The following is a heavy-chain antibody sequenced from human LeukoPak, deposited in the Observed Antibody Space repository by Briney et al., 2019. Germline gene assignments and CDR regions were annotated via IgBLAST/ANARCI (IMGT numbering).Heavy chain of an antibody. V-gene: IGHV3-23*01. J-gene: IGHJ4*02. CDR3: AKRADIVVVVAATPEGYFDY. CDR1: GFTFSSYA. D-gene: IGHD2-15*01. CDR2: ISGSGGST. Sequence: GGSLRLSCAASGFTFSSYAMSWVRQAPGKGLEWVSAISGSGGSTYYADSVKGRFTISRDNSKNTLYLQMNSLRAEDTAVYYCAKRADIVVVVAATPEGYFDYWGQGTLVTVSS.